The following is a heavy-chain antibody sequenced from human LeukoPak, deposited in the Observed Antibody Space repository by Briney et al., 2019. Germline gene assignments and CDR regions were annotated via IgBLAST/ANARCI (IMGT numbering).Heavy chain of an antibody. J-gene: IGHJ3*02. Sequence: ASVEVSCKASGYTFTGYYMHWVRQAPGQGLEWMGWINPNSGGTNYAQKLRGRVTMTRDTSVSTAYMELSRLRSDDTAVYYCARPIAGSSSWYVEAFAIWGQGTMVTVSS. CDR1: GYTFTGYY. V-gene: IGHV1-2*02. CDR3: ARPIAGSSSWYVEAFAI. D-gene: IGHD6-13*01. CDR2: INPNSGGT.